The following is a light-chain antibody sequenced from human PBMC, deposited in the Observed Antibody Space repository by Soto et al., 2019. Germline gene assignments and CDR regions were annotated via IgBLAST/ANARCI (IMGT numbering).Light chain of an antibody. V-gene: IGKV3-20*01. J-gene: IGKJ1*01. CDR3: QQYSSPPQT. CDR2: GAS. Sequence: KQSPGTLSLSPGERATLSCRASQSVSSSYLAWYQQKPGQAPRLLIYGASSRATGIPDRFSGSGSGTDFTLTISRLEPEDFAMYFCQQYSSPPQTFGQGTKVDI. CDR1: QSVSSSY.